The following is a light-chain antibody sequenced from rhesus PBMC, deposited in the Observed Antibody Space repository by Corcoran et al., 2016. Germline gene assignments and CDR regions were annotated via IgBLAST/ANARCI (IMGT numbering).Light chain of an antibody. CDR2: KAS. CDR3: QQYNSVPPT. J-gene: IGKJ1*01. V-gene: IGKV1-21*01. Sequence: DIQMTQSPSSLSASVGDRVTITCRASQGINSWLAWYQQKPGKAPTLLIYKASRLQSGVPSRFSGSGSGTDFTLTISRLQAEDFATYYCQQYNSVPPTFGQGTKVEIK. CDR1: QGINSW.